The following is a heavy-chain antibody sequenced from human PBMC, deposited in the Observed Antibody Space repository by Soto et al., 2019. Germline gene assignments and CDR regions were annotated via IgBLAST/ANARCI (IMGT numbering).Heavy chain of an antibody. CDR3: ARIRYLRGGNCLMGYYAMHV. CDR1: GFTFSGYW. Sequence: EVQLVESGRGLVQTGGSLRLSCAASGFTFSGYWMSWVRQAPGKGLEWVSNMKQAGSEKYYVDSVKGRFTISRDNAKYSLYVQMNSLGAEDTVLYYCARIRYLRGGNCLMGYYAMHVCGQATTVTVSS. V-gene: IGHV3-7*03. CDR2: MKQAGSEK. D-gene: IGHD2-8*01. J-gene: IGHJ6*02.